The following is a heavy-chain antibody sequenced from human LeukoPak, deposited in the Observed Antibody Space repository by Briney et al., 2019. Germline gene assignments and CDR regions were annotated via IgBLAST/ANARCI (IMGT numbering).Heavy chain of an antibody. D-gene: IGHD3-22*01. Sequence: SETLSLTCTVSGGSISSSSYYWGWIRQPPGKGLEWIGYIYYSGSTNYNPSLKSRVTISVDTSKNQFSLKLSSVTAADTAVYYCARDYYDSSDWGQGTLVTVSS. CDR3: ARDYYDSSD. V-gene: IGHV4-61*01. CDR2: IYYSGST. J-gene: IGHJ4*02. CDR1: GGSISSSSYY.